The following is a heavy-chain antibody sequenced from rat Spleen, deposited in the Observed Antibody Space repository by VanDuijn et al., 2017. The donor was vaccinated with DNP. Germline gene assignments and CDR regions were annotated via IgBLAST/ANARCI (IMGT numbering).Heavy chain of an antibody. CDR2: IRYDGGRN. CDR3: ARWSMAFAY. V-gene: IGHV5S10*01. D-gene: IGHD1-12*02. Sequence: EVQLVETGGGLVQPGKSLKLSCAASRFTFSDYNMAWVRQAPKKGLEWVAYIRYDGGRNYYGDSVKGRFTISRDNARSTLYLQMNSVRSEDMATYYCARWSMAFAYWGQGTLVTVSS. J-gene: IGHJ3*01. CDR1: RFTFSDYN.